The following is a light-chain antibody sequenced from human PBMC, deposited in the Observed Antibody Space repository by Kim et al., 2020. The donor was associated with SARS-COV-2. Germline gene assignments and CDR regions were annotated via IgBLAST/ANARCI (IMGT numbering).Light chain of an antibody. J-gene: IGKJ2*01. Sequence: DIQMTQSPSSLSASVGDRVTIPCRASQNFGTHLNWYQHKPGKAPPLLIYAASSLQSWLPSRFSGSGSGTDFTVTISSLQPEDFATYYCQQDYIVPHTFGQENKLEI. CDR2: AAS. CDR3: QQDYIVPHT. CDR1: QNFGTH. V-gene: IGKV1-39*01.